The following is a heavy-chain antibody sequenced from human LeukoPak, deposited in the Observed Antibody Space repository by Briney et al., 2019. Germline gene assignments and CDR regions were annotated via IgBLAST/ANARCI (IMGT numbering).Heavy chain of an antibody. D-gene: IGHD3-22*01. Sequence: PSETLSLTCTVSGGSISSGGYYWSWLRQPPGKGLEWIGYIYHSGSTYYNPSLKSRVTISVDRSKNQFSLKLSSVTAADTAVYYCARQIRGYYYDSTEGNWFDPWGQGTLVTVSS. CDR3: ARQIRGYYYDSTEGNWFDP. CDR2: IYHSGST. CDR1: GGSISSGGYY. J-gene: IGHJ5*02. V-gene: IGHV4-30-2*01.